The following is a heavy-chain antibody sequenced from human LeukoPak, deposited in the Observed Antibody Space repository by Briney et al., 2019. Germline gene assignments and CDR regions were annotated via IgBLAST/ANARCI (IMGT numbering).Heavy chain of an antibody. J-gene: IGHJ6*03. CDR1: GGTFSRYA. D-gene: IGHD6-6*01. CDR2: IIPIFGTA. V-gene: IGHV1-69*06. Sequence: SVKVSCKASGGTFSRYAISWVRQAPGQGLEWMGGIIPIFGTANYAQKFQGRVTITADKSTSTAYMELSSLRYEDTAVYYCARVLHSISSSSVYYYYMDVWGKGTTVTVSS. CDR3: ARVLHSISSSSVYYYYMDV.